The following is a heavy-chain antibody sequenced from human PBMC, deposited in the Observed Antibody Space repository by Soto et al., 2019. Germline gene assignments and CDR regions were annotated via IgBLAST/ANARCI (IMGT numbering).Heavy chain of an antibody. Sequence: SETLSLTCAVSGGSISSGGYSWSWIRQPPGKGLEWIGYMYHSGSTYYNPSLKSRVTISVDTSKNQFSLKLSSVTAADTTVYYCARVYAYYFDYWGQGTLVTVSS. CDR2: MYHSGST. CDR1: GGSISSGGYS. V-gene: IGHV4-30-2*01. CDR3: ARVYAYYFDY. J-gene: IGHJ4*02. D-gene: IGHD2-8*01.